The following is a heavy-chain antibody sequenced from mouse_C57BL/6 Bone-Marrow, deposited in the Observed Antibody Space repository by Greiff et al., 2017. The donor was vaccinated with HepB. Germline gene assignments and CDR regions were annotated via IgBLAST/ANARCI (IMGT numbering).Heavy chain of an antibody. D-gene: IGHD2-4*01. CDR2: ISSGGDYI. V-gene: IGHV5-9-1*02. Sequence: EVKVVESGEGLVKPGGSLKLSCAASGFTFSSYAMSWVRQTPEKRLEWVAYISSGGDYIYYADTVKGRFTISRDNARNTLYLQMSSLKSEDTAMYYGTRGRDYDYDYFDYWGQGTTLTVSS. CDR1: GFTFSSYA. CDR3: TRGRDYDYDYFDY. J-gene: IGHJ2*01.